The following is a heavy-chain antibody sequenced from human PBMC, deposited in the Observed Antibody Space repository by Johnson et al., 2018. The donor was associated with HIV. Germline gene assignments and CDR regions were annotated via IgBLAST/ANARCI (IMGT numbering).Heavy chain of an antibody. D-gene: IGHD1-26*01. Sequence: VQLVESGGGLVKPGGSLRLSCVASGFTFSDYYMTWIRQAPGKGLEWVSLIYSGGSTYYADSVKGRFTISRDNSKNTLYLQMNSLRAEDTAVYYCARADRDSGTYHDAFDIWGQGTMVTVSS. CDR1: GFTFSDYY. V-gene: IGHV3-66*01. CDR3: ARADRDSGTYHDAFDI. J-gene: IGHJ3*02. CDR2: IYSGGST.